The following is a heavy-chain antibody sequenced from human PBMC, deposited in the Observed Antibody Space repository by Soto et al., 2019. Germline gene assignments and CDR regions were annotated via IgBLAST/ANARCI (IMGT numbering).Heavy chain of an antibody. V-gene: IGHV4-59*01. Sequence: PSETLSLTCTVSGGSISSYYWHWIRQAPGKGLEWIGFIYNSGRGSTGSNPSLSSRVTFSIETSKNQFSLKLDSVTAADTAVYYCATHRGNWFPASAFEIWGQGTMVTVSS. J-gene: IGHJ3*02. CDR1: GGSISSYY. CDR3: ATHRGNWFPASAFEI. CDR2: IYNSGRGST. D-gene: IGHD1-1*01.